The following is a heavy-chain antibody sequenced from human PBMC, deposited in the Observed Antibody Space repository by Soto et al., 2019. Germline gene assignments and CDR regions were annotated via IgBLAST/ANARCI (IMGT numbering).Heavy chain of an antibody. Sequence: QVQLVESGGGVVQPGGSLRLSCAASGFPFSSYGIHWVRQAPGKGLEWVSVISNDGNYKYYAESVKGRFTISRENSKNTLYLQLNSLRAEDTAVYYCAKGAYPGTVAHDRVAFDNWGQGTVVTVSS. J-gene: IGHJ3*02. CDR2: ISNDGNYK. CDR3: AKGAYPGTVAHDRVAFDN. D-gene: IGHD3-22*01. V-gene: IGHV3-30*18. CDR1: GFPFSSYG.